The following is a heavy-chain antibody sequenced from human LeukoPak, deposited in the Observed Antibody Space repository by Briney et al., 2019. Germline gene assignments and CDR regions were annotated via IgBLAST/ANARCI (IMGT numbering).Heavy chain of an antibody. D-gene: IGHD2-2*01. Sequence: ASVNVSCKASGGTFTSYAMNWVRQAPGQGLEWMGWINTNTGNPTYAQGFTGRFVFSLDTSVSTAYLQISSLKAEDTAVYYCARGIVRYCSSTSCPPGYWGQGTLVTVSS. J-gene: IGHJ4*02. CDR3: ARGIVRYCSSTSCPPGY. V-gene: IGHV7-4-1*02. CDR2: INTNTGNP. CDR1: GGTFTSYA.